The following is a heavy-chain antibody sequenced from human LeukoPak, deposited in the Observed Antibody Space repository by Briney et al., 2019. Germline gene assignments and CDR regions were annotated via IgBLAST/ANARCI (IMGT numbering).Heavy chain of an antibody. CDR3: AMIGYSYRSHPFDY. CDR1: GGSLSTYY. D-gene: IGHD5-18*01. V-gene: IGHV4-59*08. CDR2: IYYSGST. Sequence: RLSLTCTVSGGSLSTYYCGWIRQPPGKGLEWDGSIYYSGSTNSNPSLKSRVTISVDTSKNQFSLKLISVTAADTAVYYCAMIGYSYRSHPFDYWGQGTLVTVSS. J-gene: IGHJ4*02.